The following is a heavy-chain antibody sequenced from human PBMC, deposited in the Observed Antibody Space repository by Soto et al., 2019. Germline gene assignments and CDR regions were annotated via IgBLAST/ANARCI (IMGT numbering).Heavy chain of an antibody. D-gene: IGHD1-1*01. CDR2: ISYDGDNK. CDR3: ARGTTTSAFSAMGV. J-gene: IGHJ6*02. CDR1: GFTFSYHA. Sequence: QVQLVESGGGVVQPGRSLRLSCAASGFTFSYHALNWVRQAPGKGLEWVAAISYDGDNKYIAESVKGRFTISRDNSKNTVSLQMNSLRAEDTAMYFCARGTTTSAFSAMGVWGQGTTVTVSS. V-gene: IGHV3-30-3*01.